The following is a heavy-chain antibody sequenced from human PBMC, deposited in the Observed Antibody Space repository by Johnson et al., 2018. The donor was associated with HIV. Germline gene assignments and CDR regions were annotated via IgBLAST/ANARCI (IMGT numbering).Heavy chain of an antibody. D-gene: IGHD3-10*01. CDR1: GFTFSDYY. CDR2: ISSSGSTI. Sequence: VQLLESGGGLVKPGGSLRLSCAASGFTFSDYYMSWIRQAPGKGLEWVSYISSSGSTIYYADSVKGRFTISRDNAKNSLYLQRNSRGDEDTAVYYCASPDGWFGEYGAFDSWGQGTMVTVSS. V-gene: IGHV3-11*04. J-gene: IGHJ3*02. CDR3: ASPDGWFGEYGAFDS.